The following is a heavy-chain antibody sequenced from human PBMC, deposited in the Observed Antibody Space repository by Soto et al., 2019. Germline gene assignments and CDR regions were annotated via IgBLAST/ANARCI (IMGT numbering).Heavy chain of an antibody. CDR3: ASGLGIAANWFDP. CDR2: IWYDGSNK. J-gene: IGHJ5*02. CDR1: GFTFSSYG. D-gene: IGHD6-13*01. Sequence: QVQLVESGGGVVQPGRSLRLSCAASGFTFSSYGMHWVRQAPGKGLEWVAVIWYDGSNKYYADSVKGRFTISRDNSKKTLYLQMNSLRAEDTAVYSCASGLGIAANWFDPWGQGTLVTVSS. V-gene: IGHV3-33*01.